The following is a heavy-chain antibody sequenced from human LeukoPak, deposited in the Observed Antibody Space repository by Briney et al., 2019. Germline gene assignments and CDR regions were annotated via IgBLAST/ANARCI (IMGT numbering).Heavy chain of an antibody. D-gene: IGHD6-25*01. V-gene: IGHV4-59*01. CDR2: IYHTGST. Sequence: SETLSLTCTVSGGSISSYYWSWIRQPPGKGLEWIANIYHTGSTNYNSSLSSRVTISIDTAKNQFSLKLTSVTAADTAVYYCARRGRNSSGWQDYLWGQGTLVTVSS. J-gene: IGHJ4*02. CDR3: ARRGRNSSGWQDYL. CDR1: GGSISSYY.